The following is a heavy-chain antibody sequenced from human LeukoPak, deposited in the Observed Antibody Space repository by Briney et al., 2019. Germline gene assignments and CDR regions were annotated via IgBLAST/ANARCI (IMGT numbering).Heavy chain of an antibody. J-gene: IGHJ3*02. V-gene: IGHV1-46*01. CDR1: GFTFTTYF. Sequence: ASVXVSCKASGFTFTTYFMHWVRQAPGQGLEWMGKINPSGDTTTYAQKFQGRVTMTRDTSTSTGYMELRSLRSEDTAVYYCVRDRNGDQRANAFDIWGQGTMVTVSS. D-gene: IGHD2-21*02. CDR2: INPSGDTT. CDR3: VRDRNGDQRANAFDI.